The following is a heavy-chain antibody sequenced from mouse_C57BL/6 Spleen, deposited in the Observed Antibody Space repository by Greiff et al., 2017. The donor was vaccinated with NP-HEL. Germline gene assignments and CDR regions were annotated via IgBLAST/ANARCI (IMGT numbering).Heavy chain of an antibody. V-gene: IGHV3-1*01. D-gene: IGHD4-1*01. CDR1: GYSITSGYD. Sequence: EVQLVESGPGMVKPSQSLSLTCTVTGYSITSGYDWHWIRHFPGNKLEWMGYISYSGSTNYNPSLKSRISITHDTSKNHFFLKLNSVTTEDTATYYCAREGLGRTFDYWGQGTTLTVSS. CDR3: AREGLGRTFDY. CDR2: ISYSGST. J-gene: IGHJ2*01.